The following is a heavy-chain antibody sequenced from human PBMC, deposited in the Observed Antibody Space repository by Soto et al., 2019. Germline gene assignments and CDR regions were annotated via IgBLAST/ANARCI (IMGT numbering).Heavy chain of an antibody. CDR3: ARECGGYVRYYYYMDV. Sequence: QVQLQESGPGLVKPSETLSLTCTVSGGSISSYYWSWIRQPPGKGLEWIGYIYYSGSTNYNPSLKSRVTISVDTSKNQFSLKLSSVTAADTAVYYCARECGGYVRYYYYMDVWGKGTTVTVSS. CDR1: GGSISSYY. V-gene: IGHV4-59*01. D-gene: IGHD5-12*01. CDR2: IYYSGST. J-gene: IGHJ6*03.